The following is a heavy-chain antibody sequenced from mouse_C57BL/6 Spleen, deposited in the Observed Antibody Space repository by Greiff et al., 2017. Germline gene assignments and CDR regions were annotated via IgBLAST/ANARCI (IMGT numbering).Heavy chain of an antibody. J-gene: IGHJ2*01. CDR3: ARSGSSYDY. CDR1: GYTFTSYW. V-gene: IGHV1-52*01. CDR2: IDPSDSET. D-gene: IGHD1-1*01. Sequence: VQLQQPGAELVRPGSSVKLSCKASGYTFTSYWMHWVKQRPIQGLEWIGNIDPSDSETNYNQKFKDKATLTVDKSSSTAYMQLSSLTSEDSAVYYCARSGSSYDYWGQGTTLTVSS.